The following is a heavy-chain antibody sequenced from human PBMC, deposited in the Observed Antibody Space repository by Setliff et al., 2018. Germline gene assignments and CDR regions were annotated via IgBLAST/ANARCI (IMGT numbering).Heavy chain of an antibody. CDR1: GYTFATYG. CDR2: ISPSNSNT. D-gene: IGHD4-17*01. Sequence: ASVKVSCKASGYTFATYGISWVRQAPGQGLEWMGWISPSNSNTNYAQNFQGRVTMTTDTSTSTAYMELRSLRSDDTAMYYCARDLSTTVMTRSWYYFDYWGQGTLVTVSS. CDR3: ARDLSTTVMTRSWYYFDY. J-gene: IGHJ4*02. V-gene: IGHV1-18*01.